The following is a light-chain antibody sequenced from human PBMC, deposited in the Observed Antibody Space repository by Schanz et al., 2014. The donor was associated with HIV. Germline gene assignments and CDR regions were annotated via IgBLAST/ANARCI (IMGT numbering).Light chain of an antibody. CDR1: QSVGSNY. CDR3: QQYGSSPKT. Sequence: EIVLTQSPGTLSLSPGERATLSCRASQSVGSNYLAWYQQKPGQSPRLLIYSASSRATGIPDRFSGSGSGTDFTLTISRVEPEDLAVYYCQQYGSSPKTFGQGTKLEI. V-gene: IGKV3-20*01. J-gene: IGKJ2*01. CDR2: SAS.